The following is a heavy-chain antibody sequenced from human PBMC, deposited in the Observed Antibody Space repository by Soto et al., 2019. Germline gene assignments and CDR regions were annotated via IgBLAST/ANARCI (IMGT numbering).Heavy chain of an antibody. CDR3: ARVPYDFWSGYHPYGMDV. CDR1: GDSFTGYY. V-gene: IGHV1-2*04. Sequence: ASVKLSCKACGDSFTGYYMHCVRQAPEQGLEWMGWINPNSGGTNYAQKFQGWVTMARDTSISTAYMELSRLRSDDTAVYYCARVPYDFWSGYHPYGMDVWGQGTTVTVSS. CDR2: INPNSGGT. J-gene: IGHJ6*02. D-gene: IGHD3-3*01.